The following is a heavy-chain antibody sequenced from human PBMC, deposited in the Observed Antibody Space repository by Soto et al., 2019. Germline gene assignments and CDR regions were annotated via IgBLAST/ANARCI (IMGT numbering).Heavy chain of an antibody. CDR2: IYSGGST. J-gene: IGHJ4*02. Sequence: VGSLRLSCAASGFTVSINYMSWVRQAPGKGLEWVSVIYSGGSTYYADSVKGRFTISRDNSKNTLYLQMNRLRVEDTAIYYCATEGTGGAGWFDNWGQGTLVTVSS. D-gene: IGHD1-1*01. CDR3: ATEGTGGAGWFDN. CDR1: GFTVSINY. V-gene: IGHV3-53*01.